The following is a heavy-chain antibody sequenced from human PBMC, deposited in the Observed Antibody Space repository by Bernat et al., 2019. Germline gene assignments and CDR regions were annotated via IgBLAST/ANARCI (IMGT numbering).Heavy chain of an antibody. Sequence: QVQLQESGPGLVKPSETLSLTCTVSGGSISSYYWSWIRQPPGKGLEWIGYIYYSGSTNYNPSLKSRVTISVDTSKNQFSLKLSSVTAADTAVYYCARHRTGYSSFWGYGMDVLGQGTTVTVSS. V-gene: IGHV4-59*08. CDR3: ARHRTGYSSFWGYGMDV. J-gene: IGHJ6*02. CDR2: IYYSGST. D-gene: IGHD5-18*01. CDR1: GGSISSYY.